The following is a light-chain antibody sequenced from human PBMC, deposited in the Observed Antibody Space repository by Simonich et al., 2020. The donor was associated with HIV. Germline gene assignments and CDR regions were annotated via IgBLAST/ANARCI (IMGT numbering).Light chain of an antibody. V-gene: IGKV3D-20*01. CDR3: QQYGSSRT. J-gene: IGKJ1*01. CDR1: QSGSSN. Sequence: EIVMTQSPATLSVSPGERATLSCRASQSGSSNLAWYQQKPGLAPRLLIYDGASRATGIPDRFSGSGSGTDFTLTISRLEPEDFAVYYCQQYGSSRTFGQGTKVEIK. CDR2: DGA.